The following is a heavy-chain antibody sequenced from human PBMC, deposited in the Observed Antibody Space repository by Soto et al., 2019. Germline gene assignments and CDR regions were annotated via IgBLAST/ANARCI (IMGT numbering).Heavy chain of an antibody. V-gene: IGHV3-30-3*01. CDR1: AFTFSSYA. CDR2: ISYDGSTK. Sequence: QVQLVESGGGVVQAGRSLRLSCAASAFTFSSYAMHWVRQAPGKGLEWVAVISYDGSTKYYADSVKGRFTISRDISQNTLYLQMNSLRADDKAVYYCAREGSGYFFDYWHQGTLVTVSS. J-gene: IGHJ4*02. CDR3: AREGSGYFFDY.